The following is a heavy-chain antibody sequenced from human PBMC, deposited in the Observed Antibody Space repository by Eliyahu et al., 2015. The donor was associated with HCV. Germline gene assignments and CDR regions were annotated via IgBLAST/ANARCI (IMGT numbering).Heavy chain of an antibody. CDR3: TRSQMDTSGWPSNYWYFDL. J-gene: IGHJ2*01. CDR1: GXSFTXYW. Sequence: ELQLVQSGAEVKQPGESLXXSCKGYGXSFTXYWXAWVRQXPGKGLEWMGIIYPGDSDTRYSXSFQGQVTISADKSITTAYLQWSSLEASDTAMYYCTRSQMDTSGWPSNYWYFDLWGRGTLLTVSS. D-gene: IGHD5-18*01. V-gene: IGHV5-51*03. CDR2: IYPGDSDT.